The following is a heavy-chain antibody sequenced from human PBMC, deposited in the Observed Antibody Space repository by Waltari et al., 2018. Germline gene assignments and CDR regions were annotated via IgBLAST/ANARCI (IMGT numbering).Heavy chain of an antibody. Sequence: QVQLVPSGAEVKKPGASVKVSCKAAGYTFTDSVIDWVRHAPGQGLEWMGRINPKSGATTYPQKLQGRITMTRDTSIGTAYMELGSVTSDDTALYYCARHIDSIRSAWGQGTLVTVSS. CDR3: ARHIDSIRSA. V-gene: IGHV1-2*06. J-gene: IGHJ5*02. CDR2: INPKSGAT. CDR1: GYTFTDSV. D-gene: IGHD2-21*01.